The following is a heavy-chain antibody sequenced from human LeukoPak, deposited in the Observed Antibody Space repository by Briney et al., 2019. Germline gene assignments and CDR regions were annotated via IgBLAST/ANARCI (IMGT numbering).Heavy chain of an antibody. CDR2: INTDGSST. D-gene: IGHD3-22*01. CDR1: RFTFSSYW. CDR3: ARDLGFYYDTSPRDY. J-gene: IGHJ4*02. Sequence: GGSLRLSCAASRFTFSSYWMHWVRQAPGKGLVWVSRINTDGSSTSYADSVKGRFTISRDNSKNTLYLQMNSLRAEDTAVYYCARDLGFYYDTSPRDYWGQGTLVTVSS. V-gene: IGHV3-74*01.